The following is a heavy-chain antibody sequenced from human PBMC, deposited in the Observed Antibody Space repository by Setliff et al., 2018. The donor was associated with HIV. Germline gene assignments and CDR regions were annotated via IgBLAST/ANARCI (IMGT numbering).Heavy chain of an antibody. D-gene: IGHD3-10*01. CDR2: IYSSGST. Sequence: SETLSLTCTVSGGSISSSSDYWGWTRQPPGKGREWIGSIYSSGSTYYNPSLKSRVSISVDTSKNQFSLKLRSVTAADTAVYYCATSAESGFGIHWGVFNIWGQGTRVTVSS. CDR3: ATSAESGFGIHWGVFNI. V-gene: IGHV4-39*01. CDR1: GGSISSSSDY. J-gene: IGHJ3*02.